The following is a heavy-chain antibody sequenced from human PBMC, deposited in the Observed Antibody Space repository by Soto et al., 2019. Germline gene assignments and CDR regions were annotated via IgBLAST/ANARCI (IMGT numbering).Heavy chain of an antibody. CDR2: INPSGGST. V-gene: IGHV1-46*01. J-gene: IGHJ4*02. CDR3: ATAGYYGDDSPTDY. D-gene: IGHD4-17*01. Sequence: QVQLVQSGAEVKKPGASVKVSCKASGYAFTSHYMHWVRQAPGQGLEWMGIINPSGGSTNYAQKFQGRVTVTSDTSTSTVYMYLSGLRSEDTAVYYCATAGYYGDDSPTDYWGQGTLVTVSS. CDR1: GYAFTSHY.